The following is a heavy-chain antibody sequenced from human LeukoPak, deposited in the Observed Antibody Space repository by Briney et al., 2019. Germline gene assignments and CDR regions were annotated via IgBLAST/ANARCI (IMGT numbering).Heavy chain of an antibody. J-gene: IGHJ4*02. Sequence: GGSLRLSCAASGFAVSSNCMSWVRQAPGKGLEWVSVIYYSGSTYYTDSVKGRFTISRDNSKNTLYLQMNSLRAEDTAVYYCARGLYYYDSSGYYYYWGQGTLVTVSS. D-gene: IGHD3-22*01. CDR2: IYYSGST. CDR3: ARGLYYYDSSGYYYY. V-gene: IGHV3-53*01. CDR1: GFAVSSNC.